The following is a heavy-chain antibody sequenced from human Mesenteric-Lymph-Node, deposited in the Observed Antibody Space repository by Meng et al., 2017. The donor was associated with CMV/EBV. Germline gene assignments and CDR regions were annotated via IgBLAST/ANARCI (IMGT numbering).Heavy chain of an antibody. V-gene: IGHV4-34*01. D-gene: IGHD2-2*01. J-gene: IGHJ3*02. CDR3: ARAASSNTYSDAFNI. CDR2: INHSGST. Sequence: PGKGLEWIGEINHSGSTKYHPSLKNRITISVDKSKNQFSLKLTSVTAADTAMYYCARAASSNTYSDAFNIWGQGTMVTVSS.